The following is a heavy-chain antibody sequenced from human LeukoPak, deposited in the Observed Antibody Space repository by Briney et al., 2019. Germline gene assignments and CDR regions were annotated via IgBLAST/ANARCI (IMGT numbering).Heavy chain of an antibody. V-gene: IGHV3-23*01. Sequence: PGGSLRLSCAASGFTFSSYGMSWVRQAPGKGLEWVSGITSRSTTYYADSVKGRFTISRDNSKNMVWLQINSPTAEDTATYYCAKDGNWARFEDWGQGTLVTVSS. CDR2: ITSRSTT. D-gene: IGHD7-27*01. CDR1: GFTFSSYG. J-gene: IGHJ4*02. CDR3: AKDGNWARFED.